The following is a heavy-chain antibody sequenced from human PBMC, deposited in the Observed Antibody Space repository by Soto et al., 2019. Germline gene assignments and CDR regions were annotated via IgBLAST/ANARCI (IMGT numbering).Heavy chain of an antibody. CDR1: GGSISSGGYF. CDR3: ARRRASDYGGNHHPYYFDR. Sequence: NPSETLSLTCAVSGGSISSGGYFWVWIRQSPRRGLELIGSISYSGRTYDNPSLQSRVTISIDASKNQFSLKLTSVTTADTAVYYCARRRASDYGGNHHPYYFDRWGQGALVTVSS. J-gene: IGHJ4*02. D-gene: IGHD4-17*01. V-gene: IGHV4-39*01. CDR2: ISYSGRT.